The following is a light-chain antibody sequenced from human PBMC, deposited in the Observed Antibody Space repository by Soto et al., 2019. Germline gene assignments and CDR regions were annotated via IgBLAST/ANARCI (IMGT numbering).Light chain of an antibody. V-gene: IGLV2-23*01. Sequence: QSALTQPASVSGSPGQSITISCTGTRPFVGSYNLVSWYQHHPGKAPKLILYEATKRPSGISDRFSGSKSGDTATLTISGLRAEDEADYYCCSFGGSSSLVFGGGTKVTVL. CDR1: RPFVGSYNL. CDR2: EAT. CDR3: CSFGGSSSLV. J-gene: IGLJ2*01.